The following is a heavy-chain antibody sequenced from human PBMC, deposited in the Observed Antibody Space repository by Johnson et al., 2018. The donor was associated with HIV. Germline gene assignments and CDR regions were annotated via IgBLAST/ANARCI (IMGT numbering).Heavy chain of an antibody. CDR3: ARDRRDYFWSGYSHGFDI. Sequence: VQLVESGGGVVQPGRSLRLSCEASGFSFSEYSVNWVRQAPGKGLEWVAVTSYDGTNKYYTDSVKGRFTISRDNSKKTLYLQMNSLRAEDTAVYYCARDRRDYFWSGYSHGFDIWGQGTMVTVSS. CDR2: TSYDGTNK. CDR1: GFSFSEYS. D-gene: IGHD3-3*01. J-gene: IGHJ3*02. V-gene: IGHV3-30*04.